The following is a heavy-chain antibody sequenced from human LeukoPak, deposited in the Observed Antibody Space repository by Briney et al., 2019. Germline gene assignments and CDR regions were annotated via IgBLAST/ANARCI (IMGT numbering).Heavy chain of an antibody. CDR2: IYPGDSDT. CDR3: ARARYCSGGSCYAEY. D-gene: IGHD2-15*01. CDR1: GYTFTTYW. V-gene: IGHV5-51*01. J-gene: IGHJ4*02. Sequence: GESLKISCKGSGYTFTTYWIGWVRQIPGKGLEWMGTIYPGDSDTRYSPSFQGQVTISADKSISTAYLQWSSLKASDTAMYYCARARYCSGGSCYAEYWGQGTLVTVSS.